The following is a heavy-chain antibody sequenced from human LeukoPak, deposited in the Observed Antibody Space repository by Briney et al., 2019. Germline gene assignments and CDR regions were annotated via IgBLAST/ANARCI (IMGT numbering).Heavy chain of an antibody. J-gene: IGHJ4*02. CDR3: AREPLSSGWSIDY. CDR2: INTDGIST. CDR1: GFTFSSYW. V-gene: IGHV3-74*03. Sequence: GGSLRLSCAASGFTFSSYWMHWVRQAPGKGLVWVSRINTDGISTTYADSVKGRFTISRDNAKNTLYLQMNSLRADDTAVYYCAREPLSSGWSIDYWGQGTLVTVSS. D-gene: IGHD3-3*01.